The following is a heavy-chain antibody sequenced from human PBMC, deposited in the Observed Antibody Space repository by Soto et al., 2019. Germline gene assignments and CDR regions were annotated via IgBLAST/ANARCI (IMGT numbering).Heavy chain of an antibody. CDR2: IYYSGST. CDR3: AIPNDQIQLWPFDY. D-gene: IGHD5-18*01. CDR1: GGSISSSSYY. V-gene: IGHV4-39*01. J-gene: IGHJ4*02. Sequence: QLQLQESGPGLVKPSETLSLTCTVSGGSISSSSYYWGWIRQPPGKGLEWIGSIYYSGSTYYNPSLKSRVTISVDTSKNQFSLKLSSVTAADTAVYYCAIPNDQIQLWPFDYWGQGTLVTVSS.